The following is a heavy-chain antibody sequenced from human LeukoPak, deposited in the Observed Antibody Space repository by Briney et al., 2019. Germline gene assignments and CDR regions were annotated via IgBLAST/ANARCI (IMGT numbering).Heavy chain of an antibody. D-gene: IGHD3-10*01. Sequence: SETLSLTCAVSGGSISSSNWWSWVRQPPGKGLEWIGEIYHSGSSNYNPSLKSRVTISVDKSKNQFSLKLTSVTAADTAVYYCAREAYYDGSGGLMDVWGQGTTVTVSS. J-gene: IGHJ6*02. CDR2: IYHSGSS. CDR3: AREAYYDGSGGLMDV. CDR1: GGSISSSNW. V-gene: IGHV4-4*02.